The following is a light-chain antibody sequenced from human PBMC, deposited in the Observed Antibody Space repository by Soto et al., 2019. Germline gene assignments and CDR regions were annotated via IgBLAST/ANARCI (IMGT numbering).Light chain of an antibody. Sequence: EIQRTQSPSTPSASVGDRVTITVGASQAISSWLASYQQKPGKAPKLLIYKASTLKSGVPSRFSGSGSGTEFTLTISSLQPDDFATYYCQHYNSYSEAFGQGTKV. CDR1: QAISSW. J-gene: IGKJ1*01. V-gene: IGKV1-5*03. CDR3: QHYNSYSEA. CDR2: KAS.